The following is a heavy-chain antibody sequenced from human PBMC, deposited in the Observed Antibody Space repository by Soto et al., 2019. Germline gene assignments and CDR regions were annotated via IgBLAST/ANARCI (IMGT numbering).Heavy chain of an antibody. CDR3: ARDLCSSTSCYGVTWFDP. J-gene: IGHJ5*02. V-gene: IGHV3-11*01. D-gene: IGHD2-2*01. CDR2: ISSRSSTI. CDR1: GFTFSDYY. Sequence: GGSLRLSCAASGFTFSDYYMSWIRQAPGKGLEWVSYISSRSSTIYYADSVKGRFTISRDNTKNSLYVQMNSLRAEDTAVYYCARDLCSSTSCYGVTWFDPWGQGTLVTVSS.